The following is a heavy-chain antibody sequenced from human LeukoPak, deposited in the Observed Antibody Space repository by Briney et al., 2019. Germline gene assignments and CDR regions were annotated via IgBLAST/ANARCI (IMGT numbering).Heavy chain of an antibody. CDR3: ARETDWEQLVPGDY. Sequence: ASVKVSCKASGYTFTSYAMHWVRQAPGQRLEWMGWINAGNGNTKYSQKFQGRVTITRDTSASTACMELSSLRSEDTAVYYCARETDWEQLVPGDYWGQGTLVTVSS. J-gene: IGHJ4*02. CDR2: INAGNGNT. V-gene: IGHV1-3*01. CDR1: GYTFTSYA. D-gene: IGHD6-13*01.